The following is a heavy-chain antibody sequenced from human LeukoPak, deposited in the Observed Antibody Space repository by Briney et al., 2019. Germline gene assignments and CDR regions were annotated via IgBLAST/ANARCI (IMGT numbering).Heavy chain of an antibody. D-gene: IGHD3-10*01. CDR1: GFSLSTTGVG. CDR2: IYWDDDK. V-gene: IGHV2-5*02. CDR3: AHRRITMVRGVIGFGY. J-gene: IGHJ4*02. Sequence: SGPTLVKPTQTLTLTCTFSGFSLSTTGVGVGWIRQPPGKALEWLALIYWDDDKRYSPSLKSRLTITKDTYKNQGVLTMTNMDPVDTTTYYCAHRRITMVRGVIGFGYWGQGTLVTVSS.